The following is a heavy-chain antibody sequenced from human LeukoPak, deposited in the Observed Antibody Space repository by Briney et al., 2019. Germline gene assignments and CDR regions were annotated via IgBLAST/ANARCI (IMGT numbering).Heavy chain of an antibody. CDR3: ARLPRTTGLMYYYYYYGMDV. CDR1: GYTFTSYD. CDR2: MNPNSGNT. Sequence: ASVKVSCKASGYTFTSYDINWVRQATGQGLEWMGWMNPNSGNTGYAQKFQGRVTMTRNTSISTAYMELSSLRSEDTAVYYCARLPRTTGLMYYYYYYGMDVWGQGTTVTVSS. J-gene: IGHJ6*02. D-gene: IGHD1-1*01. V-gene: IGHV1-8*01.